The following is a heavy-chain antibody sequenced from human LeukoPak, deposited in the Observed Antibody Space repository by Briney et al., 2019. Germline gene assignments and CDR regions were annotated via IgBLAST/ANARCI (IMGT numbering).Heavy chain of an antibody. CDR3: AREELVQVGAFDI. V-gene: IGHV3-30*14. D-gene: IGHD2-8*02. Sequence: GGSLRLSCAASGFTFSSYAMHWVRQAPGQGLEWVAVISYDGSNKYYADSVKGRFTISRDNSKNTLYLQMNSLRAEDTAVYYCAREELVQVGAFDIWGQGTMVTVSS. CDR2: ISYDGSNK. CDR1: GFTFSSYA. J-gene: IGHJ3*02.